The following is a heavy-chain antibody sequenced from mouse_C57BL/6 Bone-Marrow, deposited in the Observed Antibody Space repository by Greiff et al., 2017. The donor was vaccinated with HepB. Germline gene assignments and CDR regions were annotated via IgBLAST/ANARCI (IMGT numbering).Heavy chain of an antibody. D-gene: IGHD1-1*01. V-gene: IGHV1-55*01. CDR1: GYTFTSYW. Sequence: VQLQQSGAELVKPGASVKMSCKASGYTFTSYWITWVKQRPGQGLEWIGDIYPGSGSTNYNEKFKSKATLTVDTSSSTAYMQLSSLTSEDSAVYYCARYYYGLWYFDVWGTGTTVTVSS. CDR2: IYPGSGST. CDR3: ARYYYGLWYFDV. J-gene: IGHJ1*03.